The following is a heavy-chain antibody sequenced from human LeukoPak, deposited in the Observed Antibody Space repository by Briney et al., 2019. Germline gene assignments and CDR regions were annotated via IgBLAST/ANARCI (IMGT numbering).Heavy chain of an antibody. Sequence: GGSLRLSCAASGFTFSSYAMSWVRQAPGKGLEWVSAISGSGGSTYYADSVKGRFTISRDNSKNTLYLQMNSLRAEDTAVYYCAKAHMPPRWKLTPNYYYMDVWGKGTTVTVSS. J-gene: IGHJ6*03. CDR3: AKAHMPPRWKLTPNYYYMDV. D-gene: IGHD1-1*01. CDR1: GFTFSSYA. CDR2: ISGSGGST. V-gene: IGHV3-23*01.